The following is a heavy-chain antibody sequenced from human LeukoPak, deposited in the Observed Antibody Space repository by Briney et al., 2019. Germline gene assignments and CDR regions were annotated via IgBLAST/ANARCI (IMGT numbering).Heavy chain of an antibody. Sequence: GGSLRLSCAASGFTFSSYAMSWVRQAPGKGLEWVSAISGSGGSTYYADSVKGRFTISRDNSKNTLYLQMNSLRAEDTAVYYCAREKVRGVIHGMDVWGQGTTVTVSS. CDR2: ISGSGGST. CDR3: AREKVRGVIHGMDV. D-gene: IGHD3-10*01. J-gene: IGHJ6*02. V-gene: IGHV3-23*01. CDR1: GFTFSSYA.